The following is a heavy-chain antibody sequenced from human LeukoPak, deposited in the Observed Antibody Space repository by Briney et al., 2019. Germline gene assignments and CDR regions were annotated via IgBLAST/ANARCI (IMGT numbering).Heavy chain of an antibody. CDR2: IYYGGST. Sequence: SETLSLTCTVSGGSISSSSYYWGWIRQPPGKGLEWIGSIYYGGSTYYNPSLKSRVTISVDTSKNQFSLKLSSVTAADTAVYYCASFKIAVAGTGGWFDPWGQGTLVTVSS. J-gene: IGHJ5*02. D-gene: IGHD6-19*01. V-gene: IGHV4-39*07. CDR3: ASFKIAVAGTGGWFDP. CDR1: GGSISSSSYY.